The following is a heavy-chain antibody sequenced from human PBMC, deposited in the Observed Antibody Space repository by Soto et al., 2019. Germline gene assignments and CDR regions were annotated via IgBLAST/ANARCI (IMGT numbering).Heavy chain of an antibody. CDR1: GYTFTGYY. CDR3: ARENPIHLLRYFDRKGANWFDP. J-gene: IGHJ5*02. Sequence: ASVKVSCKASGYTFTGYYMHWVRQAPGQGLEWMGWINPNSGGTNYAQKFQGWVTMTRDTSISTAYMELSRLRSDDTAVYYCARENPIHLLRYFDRKGANWFDPWGQGTLVTVSS. D-gene: IGHD3-9*01. CDR2: INPNSGGT. V-gene: IGHV1-2*04.